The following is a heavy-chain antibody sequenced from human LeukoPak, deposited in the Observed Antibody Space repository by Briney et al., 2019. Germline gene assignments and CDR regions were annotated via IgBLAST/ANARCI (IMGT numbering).Heavy chain of an antibody. D-gene: IGHD1-7*01. CDR1: GFTFDDYG. CDR2: INWNGGST. V-gene: IGHV3-20*01. J-gene: IGHJ4*02. Sequence: GGPLRLSCAASGFTFDDYGMSWVRQAPGKGLEWVSGINWNGGSTGYADSVKGRFTISRDNAKNSLYLQMNSLRAEDTALYHCARGAGGITATTWYDYWGQGTLVTVSS. CDR3: ARGAGGITATTWYDY.